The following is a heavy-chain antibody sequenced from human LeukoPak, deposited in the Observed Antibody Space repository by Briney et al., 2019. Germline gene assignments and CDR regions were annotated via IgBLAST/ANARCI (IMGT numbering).Heavy chain of an antibody. J-gene: IGHJ3*01. CDR1: GGSISSYH. D-gene: IGHD2-8*01. CDR3: TRSTNLEAFDF. CDR2: IYYSGST. Sequence: SETLSLTCTVSGGSISSYHWSWIRQPPGKGLEWIGYIYYSGSTNYNPSLKSRVTISVDTSKNQCSLKLSSVTTADTAVYYCTRSTNLEAFDFWGQGTMVTVSS. V-gene: IGHV4-59*01.